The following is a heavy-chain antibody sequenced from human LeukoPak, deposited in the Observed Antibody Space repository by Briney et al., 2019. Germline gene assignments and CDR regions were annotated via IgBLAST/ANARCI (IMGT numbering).Heavy chain of an antibody. CDR3: ARAREQWLATGGDDY. D-gene: IGHD6-19*01. J-gene: IGHJ4*02. Sequence: SGGSLRLSCAASGFTFSDYYMSWIRQAPGKGLEWVSYISSSGSTIYYADSVRGRFTISRDNAKNSLYLQMNSLRAEDTAVYYCARAREQWLATGGDDYWGQGTLVTVSS. CDR1: GFTFSDYY. CDR2: ISSSGSTI. V-gene: IGHV3-11*04.